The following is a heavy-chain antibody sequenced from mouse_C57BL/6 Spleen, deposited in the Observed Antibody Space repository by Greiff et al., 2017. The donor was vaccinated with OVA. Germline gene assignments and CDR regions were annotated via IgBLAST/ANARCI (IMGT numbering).Heavy chain of an antibody. CDR1: GYTFTSYW. J-gene: IGHJ3*01. Sequence: QVQLQQPGAELVKPGASVKLSCKASGYTFTSYWMHWVKQRPGRGLEWIGRIDPNGGGTKYNEKFKSKATLTVDKPSSTAYMQLSSLTSEDSAVSSCERFDTRTDWFAYWGQGTLVTVSA. V-gene: IGHV1-72*01. D-gene: IGHD5-1-1*01. CDR3: ERFDTRTDWFAY. CDR2: IDPNGGGT.